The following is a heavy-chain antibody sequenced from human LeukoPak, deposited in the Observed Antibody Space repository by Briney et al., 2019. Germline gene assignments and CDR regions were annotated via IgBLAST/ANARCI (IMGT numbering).Heavy chain of an antibody. CDR2: ISSSSSYI. Sequence: GGSLRLSCAASGFTFSSYSMNWVRQAPGKGLEWVSSISSSSSYIYYADSVKGRFTISRDNAKNSLYLQMNSLRAQDTAVYYCARNVGSYGPTSPYYFDYWGQGTLVTVSS. CDR1: GFTFSSYS. D-gene: IGHD1-26*01. CDR3: ARNVGSYGPTSPYYFDY. J-gene: IGHJ4*02. V-gene: IGHV3-21*01.